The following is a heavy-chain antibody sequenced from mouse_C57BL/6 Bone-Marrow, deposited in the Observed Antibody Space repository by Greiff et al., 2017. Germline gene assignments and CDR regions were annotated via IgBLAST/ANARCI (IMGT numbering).Heavy chain of an antibody. CDR1: GFTFSSYA. Sequence: DVMLVESGGGLVKPGGSLKLSCAASGFTFSSYAMSWVRQTPEKRLEWVATISDGGSYTYYPDNVKGRFTISRDNAKNNLYLQMSHLKSEDTAMYYCAREITTVVATLYWYFDVWGTGTTVTVSS. J-gene: IGHJ1*03. V-gene: IGHV5-4*01. CDR3: AREITTVVATLYWYFDV. D-gene: IGHD1-1*01. CDR2: ISDGGSYT.